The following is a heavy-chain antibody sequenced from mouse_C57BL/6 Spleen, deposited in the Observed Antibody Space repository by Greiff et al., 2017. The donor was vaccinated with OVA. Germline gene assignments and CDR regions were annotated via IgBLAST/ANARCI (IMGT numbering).Heavy chain of an antibody. CDR1: GFTFSDYG. J-gene: IGHJ4*01. D-gene: IGHD2-1*01. CDR3: ARDGNYVDYAMDY. Sequence: VQLKESGGGLVKPGGSLKLSCAASGFTFSDYGMHWVRQAPEKGLEWVAYISSGSSTIYYADTVKGRFTISRDNAKNTLFLQMTSLRSEDTAMYYCARDGNYVDYAMDYWGQGTSVTVSS. V-gene: IGHV5-17*01. CDR2: ISSGSSTI.